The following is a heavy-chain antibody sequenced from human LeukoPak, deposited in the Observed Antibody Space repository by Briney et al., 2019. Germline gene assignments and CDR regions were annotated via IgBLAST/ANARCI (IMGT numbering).Heavy chain of an antibody. Sequence: GGSLRLSCETSGFTFNHYAMNWVRQAPGKGLEWVSSVSGGGAAYYADSVEGRFTISRDSSQNTVFLQMNSLRAEDAAVYFCARGWSSVSYYLQYWGQGTLVTVSS. CDR2: VSGGGAA. V-gene: IGHV3-23*01. J-gene: IGHJ4*02. CDR1: GFTFNHYA. D-gene: IGHD5/OR15-5a*01. CDR3: ARGWSSVSYYLQY.